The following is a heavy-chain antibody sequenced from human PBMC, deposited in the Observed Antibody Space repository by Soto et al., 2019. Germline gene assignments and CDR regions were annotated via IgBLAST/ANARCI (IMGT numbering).Heavy chain of an antibody. V-gene: IGHV4-59*01. Sequence: QVQLQESGPGLVKPSETLSLTCTVSGVSISSYYWSWIRQPPGKGLEWIGYIYYSGSTNYNPSLKRRVTISVDTSKNQFSLKLSSVTAADTAVYYCAIRYGASFDYWGQGTLVTVSS. D-gene: IGHD4-17*01. CDR2: IYYSGST. CDR3: AIRYGASFDY. CDR1: GVSISSYY. J-gene: IGHJ4*02.